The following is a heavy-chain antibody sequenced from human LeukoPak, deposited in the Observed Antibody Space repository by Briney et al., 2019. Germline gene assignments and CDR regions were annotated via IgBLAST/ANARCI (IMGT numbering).Heavy chain of an antibody. D-gene: IGHD6-13*01. Sequence: ASVKVSCKASGYTFTSYAMNWVRQAPGQGLEWMGWINTNTGNPTYAQGFTGRFVFSLDTSVSTAYLQISSLKAEDTAVYYCARGSRVSGIAAAGAEYFQHWGQGTLVTVSS. CDR3: ARGSRVSGIAAAGAEYFQH. CDR1: GYTFTSYA. J-gene: IGHJ1*01. V-gene: IGHV7-4-1*02. CDR2: INTNTGNP.